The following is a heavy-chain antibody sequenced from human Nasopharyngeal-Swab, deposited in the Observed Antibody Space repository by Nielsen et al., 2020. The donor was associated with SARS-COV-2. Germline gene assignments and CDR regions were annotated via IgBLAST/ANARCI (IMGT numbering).Heavy chain of an antibody. CDR2: INPNSGGT. D-gene: IGHD6-13*01. V-gene: IGHV1-2*04. J-gene: IGHJ6*02. CDR1: GYTFTGYY. Sequence: ASVKVSCKASGYTFTGYYMHWVRQAPGRGLEWMGWINPNSGGTNYAQKFQGWVTMTRDTSIGTAYMELSRLRSDDTAVYYCARVAVAAAGDYYYYGMDVWGQGTTVTVSS. CDR3: ARVAVAAAGDYYYYGMDV.